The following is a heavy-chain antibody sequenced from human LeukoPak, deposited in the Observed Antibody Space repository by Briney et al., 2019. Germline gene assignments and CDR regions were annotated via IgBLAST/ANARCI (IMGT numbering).Heavy chain of an antibody. D-gene: IGHD3-16*01. CDR1: GFTFDDYT. CDR3: ARPSQVRSWGQLSDAFDI. CDR2: INGDCEST. J-gene: IGHJ3*02. V-gene: IGHV3-43*01. Sequence: PGGSLRLSCGACGFTFDDYTMHGGRQAPGKGLEWGSVINGDCESTYYADSVRGGFIISRDNSKNSLCLQINSLRAEDTAVYYCARPSQVRSWGQLSDAFDIWGQGTMVTVSS.